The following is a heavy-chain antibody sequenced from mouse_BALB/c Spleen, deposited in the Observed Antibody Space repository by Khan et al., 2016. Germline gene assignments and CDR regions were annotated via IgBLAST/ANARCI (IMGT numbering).Heavy chain of an antibody. J-gene: IGHJ4*01. D-gene: IGHD2-2*01. V-gene: IGHV2-6-7*01. CDR3: ARDGWGYYAMDY. CDR1: GFSIIAYG. Sequence: QVQLKESGPGLVAPSQSLSITCTVSGFSIIAYGVNWVRQPPGKGLEWLGMIWGDGSTDYNSALKSRLNITTDNSKSQAFLKMNSLQTDDTATDYCARDGWGYYAMDYWGQGTSVTVSS. CDR2: IWGDGST.